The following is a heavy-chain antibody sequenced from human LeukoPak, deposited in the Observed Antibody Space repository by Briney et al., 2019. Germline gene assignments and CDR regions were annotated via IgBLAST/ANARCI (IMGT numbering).Heavy chain of an antibody. Sequence: GASVKVSCKASGYTFTGYYMHWVRQAPGQGLEWMGWISAYNGNTNYAQKLQGRVTMTTDTSTSTAYMELRSLRSDDTAVYYCALGCCRPGNAFDIWGQGTMVTVSS. J-gene: IGHJ3*02. CDR2: ISAYNGNT. CDR3: ALGCCRPGNAFDI. CDR1: GYTFTGYY. D-gene: IGHD2-15*01. V-gene: IGHV1-18*04.